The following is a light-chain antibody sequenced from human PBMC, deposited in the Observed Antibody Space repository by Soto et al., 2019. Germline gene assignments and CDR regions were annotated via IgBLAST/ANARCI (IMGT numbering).Light chain of an antibody. CDR1: QSISSH. CDR3: QQSYSTPIS. CDR2: TAS. J-gene: IGKJ5*01. V-gene: IGKV1-39*01. Sequence: DIRMAHSPSSLSASVGDTVTITFRASQSISSHLNWYQQKPGKAPNLLMYTASNLQSGVPSRFSGSGSGTDFPTTISSLQPEDFATYYCQQSYSTPISFGQGTRLEIK.